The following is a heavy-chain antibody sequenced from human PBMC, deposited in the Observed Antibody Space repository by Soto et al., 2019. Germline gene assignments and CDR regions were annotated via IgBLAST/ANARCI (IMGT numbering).Heavy chain of an antibody. V-gene: IGHV1-69*06. Sequence: QVQLVQSGAEVKKPGSSVKVSCKASGGTFSSYAISWVRQAPGQGLEWMGGIIPIFGTANYAQKFQGRVTITADKSTSTAYMELSSLRSEDTAVYYCARAYYYDSSGRYYYYYYGMDVWGQGTTVTISS. J-gene: IGHJ6*02. CDR1: GGTFSSYA. CDR3: ARAYYYDSSGRYYYYYYGMDV. D-gene: IGHD3-22*01. CDR2: IIPIFGTA.